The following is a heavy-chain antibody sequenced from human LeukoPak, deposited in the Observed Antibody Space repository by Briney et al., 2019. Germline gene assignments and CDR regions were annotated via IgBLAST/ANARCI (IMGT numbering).Heavy chain of an antibody. V-gene: IGHV6-1*01. CDR1: GDSVSSGSVG. CDR3: GRGYNYALDY. CDR2: TYYRSNWNY. Sequence: SQTLSLTCGISGDSVSSGSVGWNWVRRSPSRGLEWLGVTYYRSNWNYVYAVSVKSRITISPDTSKDQFSLHLNSVTPDDTAVYYCGRGYNYALDYWGQGTLVTVSS. J-gene: IGHJ4*02. D-gene: IGHD5-18*01.